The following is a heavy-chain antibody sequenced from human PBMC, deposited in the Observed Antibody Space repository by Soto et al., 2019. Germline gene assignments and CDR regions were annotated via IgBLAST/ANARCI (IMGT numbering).Heavy chain of an antibody. CDR1: GGSISSGGYY. CDR3: ARGSVLRYFDWLSPADY. V-gene: IGHV4-31*03. J-gene: IGHJ4*02. CDR2: IYYSGST. Sequence: PSETLSLTCTVSGGSISSGGYYWSWIRQHPGKGLEWIGYIYYSGSTYYNPSLKSRVTISVDTSKNQFSLKLSSVTAADTAVYYCARGSVLRYFDWLSPADYCGQGTLVTVSS. D-gene: IGHD3-9*01.